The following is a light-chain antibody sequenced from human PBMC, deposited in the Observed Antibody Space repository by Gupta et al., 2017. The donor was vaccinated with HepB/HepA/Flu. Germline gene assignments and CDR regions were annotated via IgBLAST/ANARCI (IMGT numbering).Light chain of an antibody. J-gene: IGLJ1*01. V-gene: IGLV2-14*01. CDR1: SSDVGGYNY. CDR3: SSYTSNSTPYV. CDR2: DVS. Sequence: QSALTQPASVSGSPGQSITISCTGTSSDVGGYNYVSWYQQHPGKAPKVMIYDVSNRPSGVSNRFSDSKSGNTASLTISGLQAEDEADYYCSSYTSNSTPYVFGTATKVTVL.